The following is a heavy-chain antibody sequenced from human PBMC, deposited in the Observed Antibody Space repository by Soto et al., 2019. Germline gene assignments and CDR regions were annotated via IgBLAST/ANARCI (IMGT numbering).Heavy chain of an antibody. V-gene: IGHV4-30-4*01. Sequence: SETLSLTCTVSGGSISGGDYYWSWIRQPPEKGLEWIGYIYYSGSTYYNPSLKSRVTISVDTSKNQFSLKLSSVTAADTAVYYCARLTPGYSSGWFIDYWGQGTLVTVSS. D-gene: IGHD6-19*01. CDR2: IYYSGST. J-gene: IGHJ4*02. CDR1: GGSISGGDYY. CDR3: ARLTPGYSSGWFIDY.